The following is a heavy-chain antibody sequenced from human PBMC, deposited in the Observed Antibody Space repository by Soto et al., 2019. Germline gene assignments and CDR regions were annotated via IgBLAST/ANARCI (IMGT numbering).Heavy chain of an antibody. CDR3: ARAPSIAASGY. J-gene: IGHJ4*02. D-gene: IGHD6-6*01. CDR2: IWYDGSNK. Sequence: PGWSLRLSCAASGFTFSSYGMHWVRQAPGKGLEWVAVIWYDGSNKYYADSVKGRFTISRDNSKNTLYLQMNSLRAEDTAVYYCARAPSIAASGYWGQGTLVTVSS. CDR1: GFTFSSYG. V-gene: IGHV3-33*01.